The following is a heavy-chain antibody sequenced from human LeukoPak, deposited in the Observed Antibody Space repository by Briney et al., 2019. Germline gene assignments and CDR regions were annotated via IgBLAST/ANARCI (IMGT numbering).Heavy chain of an antibody. V-gene: IGHV4-61*02. Sequence: SQTLSLTCTVSGGSISSGSYYWSWIRQPAGKGLEWIGRIYTSGSTNYNPSLKSRVTISVDTSKNQFSLKLSSVTAADTAVYYCARDRAEYSRNYYYYYMDVWGKGTTVTVSS. CDR1: GGSISSGSYY. CDR3: ARDRAEYSRNYYYYYMDV. CDR2: IYTSGST. J-gene: IGHJ6*03. D-gene: IGHD6-6*01.